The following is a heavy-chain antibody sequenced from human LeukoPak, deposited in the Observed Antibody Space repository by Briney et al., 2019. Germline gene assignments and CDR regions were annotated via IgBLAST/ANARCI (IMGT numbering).Heavy chain of an antibody. Sequence: PSETLSLTCSVSGGSISSRSCYWGWIRQPPGKGLEWIGGIYYSGSTYYNPSLKSRVTISVDTSKNQLPLKLSSVTAADTAVYYCARGVNIRRRGPTPNWFDPWGQGTLVTVSS. V-gene: IGHV4-39*06. D-gene: IGHD1-14*01. CDR2: IYYSGST. CDR1: GGSISSRSCY. J-gene: IGHJ5*02. CDR3: ARGVNIRRRGPTPNWFDP.